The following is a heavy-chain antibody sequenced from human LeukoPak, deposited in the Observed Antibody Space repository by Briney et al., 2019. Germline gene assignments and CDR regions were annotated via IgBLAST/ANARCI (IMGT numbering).Heavy chain of an antibody. J-gene: IGHJ4*02. Sequence: GGSLRLSCAASGFTFSSYAMSWVRQAPGKGLEWVSAISRCRGGTYYADSVKGRVTLSRDNSKHTPYLQMNSLRAEDTAVYYWAKEHWGLSAYGSGSYGCFDYWGQGTLVTVFS. CDR3: AKEHWGLSAYGSGSYGCFDY. CDR2: ISRCRGGT. V-gene: IGHV3-23*01. CDR1: GFTFSSYA. D-gene: IGHD3-10*01.